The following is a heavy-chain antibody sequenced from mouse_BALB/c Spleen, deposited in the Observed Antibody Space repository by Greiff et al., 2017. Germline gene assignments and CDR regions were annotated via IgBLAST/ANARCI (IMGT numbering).Heavy chain of an antibody. J-gene: IGHJ4*01. CDR2: ISSGGSYT. D-gene: IGHD1-1*01. CDR1: GFTFSSYA. Sequence: EVQLVESGGGLVKPGGSLKLSCAASGFTFSSYAMSWVRQSPEKRLEWVAEISSGGSYTYYPDTVTGRFTISRDNAKNTLYLEMSSLRSEDTAMYYCARDRYYGSSHYYAMDYWGQGTSVTVSS. CDR3: ARDRYYGSSHYYAMDY. V-gene: IGHV5-9-4*01.